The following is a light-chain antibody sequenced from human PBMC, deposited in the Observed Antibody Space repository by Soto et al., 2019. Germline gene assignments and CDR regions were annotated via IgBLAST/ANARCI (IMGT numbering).Light chain of an antibody. Sequence: DIQMTQSPSSLSASLGDRVTITCRASQSINNYLNWYQQEEGKAPKILIYAATSLQSGVPSRFSGSGSGTEFTLTISSLQPGDFATYYCQQSYNSPYPFGLGTKLEIK. CDR1: QSINNY. J-gene: IGKJ2*01. CDR2: AAT. CDR3: QQSYNSPYP. V-gene: IGKV1-39*01.